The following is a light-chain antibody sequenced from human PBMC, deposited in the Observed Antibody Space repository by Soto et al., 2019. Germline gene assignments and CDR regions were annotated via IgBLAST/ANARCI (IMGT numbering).Light chain of an antibody. J-gene: IGLJ1*01. CDR2: SND. CDR3: QSYDSGLSVYV. V-gene: IGLV1-44*01. Sequence: QSVLTQPPSASGTPGQRVTMSCSGSRPNIGSNTVNWYQQFPGTAPKVLIHSNDQRPSGVPDRFSGSKSGTSASLAISGLQSEDEADYYCQSYDSGLSVYVFGAGTKVTV. CDR1: RPNIGSNT.